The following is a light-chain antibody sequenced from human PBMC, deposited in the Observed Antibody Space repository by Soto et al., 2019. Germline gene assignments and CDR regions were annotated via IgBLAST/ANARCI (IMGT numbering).Light chain of an antibody. CDR2: GAS. Sequence: IVITQSPATRSLSPGQRATLSCTARPSISSSYLAWYQKRPGQAPRLLIYGASSRATGIPDSFSGSGSGTEFTLTISRLEDEDFVVYYRQQYSSSSWTFGQGTKVDIK. J-gene: IGKJ1*01. V-gene: IGKV3-20*01. CDR3: QQYSSSSWT. CDR1: PSISSSY.